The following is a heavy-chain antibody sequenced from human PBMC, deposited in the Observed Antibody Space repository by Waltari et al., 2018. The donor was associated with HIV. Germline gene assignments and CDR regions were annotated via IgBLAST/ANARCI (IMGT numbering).Heavy chain of an antibody. CDR2: IYSSGTA. V-gene: IGHV4-59*01. J-gene: IGHJ4*02. CDR1: GDSMTSYS. D-gene: IGHD3-10*01. Sequence: QVQLQESGPGLPKPSETLSLTCCVSGDSMTSYSWALNRQPPGKGLLWIGYIYSSGTASYSPSLQSRLTISVDTSKNQFSLKLSSVTAADTAVYYCARYGSGHRHFGYWGQGTLVIVSS. CDR3: ARYGSGHRHFGY.